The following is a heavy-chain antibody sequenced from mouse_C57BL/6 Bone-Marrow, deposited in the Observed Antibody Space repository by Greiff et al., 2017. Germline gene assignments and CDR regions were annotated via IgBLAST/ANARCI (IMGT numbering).Heavy chain of an antibody. J-gene: IGHJ3*01. Sequence: VHLVESDAELVKPGASVKISCKVSGYTFTDHTIHWMKQRPEQGLEWIGYIYPRDGSTKYNEKFKGKATLTADKSSSTAYMQLNSLTSEDSAVYFCALLLRFSSGGFAYWGQGTLVTVSA. D-gene: IGHD1-1*01. V-gene: IGHV1-78*01. CDR1: GYTFTDHT. CDR3: ALLLRFSSGGFAY. CDR2: IYPRDGST.